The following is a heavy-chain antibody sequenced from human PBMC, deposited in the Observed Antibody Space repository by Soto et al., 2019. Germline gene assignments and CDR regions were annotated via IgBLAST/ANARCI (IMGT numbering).Heavy chain of an antibody. V-gene: IGHV3-21*01. CDR2: ISSSSSYI. J-gene: IGHJ4*02. CDR3: ASLTMVRGPPYY. CDR1: GFTFSSYS. D-gene: IGHD3-10*01. Sequence: EVQLVESGGGLVKPGGSLRLSCAASGFTFSSYSMNWVRLAPGKGLEWVSSISSSSSYIYYADSVKGRVTISRDNAKKSLYLKMNSLRAEDTAVYYCASLTMVRGPPYYWGQGTLVTVSA.